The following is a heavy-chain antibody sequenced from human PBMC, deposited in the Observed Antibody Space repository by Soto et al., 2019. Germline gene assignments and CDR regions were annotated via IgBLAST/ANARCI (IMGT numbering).Heavy chain of an antibody. V-gene: IGHV1-18*01. Sequence: QVQLVQSGAEVKKPGASMKVSCKASGYTFTSYGISWVRQAPGQGLEWMGWISAYNGNTNYAQKLQGKVTMTTDTSTSTAYMELRSLRSDDTAVYYCAREFRSSSWGGNWFDPWGQGTLVTVSS. CDR3: AREFRSSSWGGNWFDP. CDR2: ISAYNGNT. J-gene: IGHJ5*02. D-gene: IGHD6-13*01. CDR1: GYTFTSYG.